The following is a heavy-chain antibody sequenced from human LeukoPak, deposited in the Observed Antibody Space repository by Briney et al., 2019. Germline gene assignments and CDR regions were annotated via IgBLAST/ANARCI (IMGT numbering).Heavy chain of an antibody. D-gene: IGHD3-16*01. V-gene: IGHV3-21*01. J-gene: IGHJ4*02. CDR1: RFTFSSDS. CDR3: ANMTSDY. CDR2: ISSSSSYI. Sequence: GGALRLSCAASRFTFSSDSMNWVREAPGKGLEWVSSISSSSSYIYYADSVKGRFTISRDNFKNTLYLQMNSLRAEDTAVYYCANMTSDYWGQGTLVTVSS.